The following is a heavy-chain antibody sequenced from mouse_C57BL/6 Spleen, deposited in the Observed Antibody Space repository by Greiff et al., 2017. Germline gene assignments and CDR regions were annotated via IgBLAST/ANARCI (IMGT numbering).Heavy chain of an antibody. CDR2: IHPNSGST. J-gene: IGHJ3*01. CDR1: GYTFTSYW. V-gene: IGHV1-64*01. Sequence: VQLQQPGAELVKPGASVKLSCKASGYTFTSYWMHWVKQRPGQGLEWIGMIHPNSGSTNYNEKFKSKATLTVDKSSSTAYMQLSSRPSEDSAVYYCAYYDHDRAWFAYWGQGTLVTVSA. D-gene: IGHD2-4*01. CDR3: AYYDHDRAWFAY.